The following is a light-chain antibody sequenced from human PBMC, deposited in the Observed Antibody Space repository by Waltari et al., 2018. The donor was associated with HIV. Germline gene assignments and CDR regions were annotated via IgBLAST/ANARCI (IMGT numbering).Light chain of an antibody. V-gene: IGLV2-11*01. Sequence: QSALTQPSSVSGYPGQPVTISCTGTSRHVGCSTYVSWYRQNPGKVPKLMIYDVSKRPSGVPDRFSGSRSGNTASLTISGLQAEDEADYFCCSYAGNYSYVFGSGSRVTVL. J-gene: IGLJ1*01. CDR3: CSYAGNYSYV. CDR1: SRHVGCSTY. CDR2: DVS.